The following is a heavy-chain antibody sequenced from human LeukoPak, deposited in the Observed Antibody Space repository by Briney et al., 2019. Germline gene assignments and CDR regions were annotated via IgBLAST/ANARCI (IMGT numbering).Heavy chain of an antibody. Sequence: GGSLRLSCAASGFTFSSYGMHWVRQAPGKGLEWVAVISYDGSNKYYADSVKGRFTISRDNSKNTLYLQMNSLSAEDTAVYYRAKDLEAMANWGQGTLVTVSS. CDR1: GFTFSSYG. D-gene: IGHD5-18*01. V-gene: IGHV3-30*18. J-gene: IGHJ4*02. CDR3: AKDLEAMAN. CDR2: ISYDGSNK.